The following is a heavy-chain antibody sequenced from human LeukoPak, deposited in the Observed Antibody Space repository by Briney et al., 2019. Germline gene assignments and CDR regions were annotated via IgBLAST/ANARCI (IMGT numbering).Heavy chain of an antibody. CDR2: ISNSDGST. J-gene: IGHJ4*02. CDR3: AKSLGVGGYTRYKGFDQ. V-gene: IGHV3-23*01. Sequence: GGSLRLSCAASGFTFSSYAMNWVRQAPGKGLEWVSSISNSDGSTYYADFVKGRFTISRDNSKNTLHLQMNSLRAEDTAVYYCAKSLGVGGYTRYKGFDQWGQGTLVTVCS. CDR1: GFTFSSYA. D-gene: IGHD5-24*01.